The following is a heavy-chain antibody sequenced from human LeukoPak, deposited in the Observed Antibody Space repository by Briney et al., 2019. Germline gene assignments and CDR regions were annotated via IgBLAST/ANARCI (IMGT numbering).Heavy chain of an antibody. CDR3: ARVRIVGAPFDY. V-gene: IGHV3-21*01. CDR1: GFTFSSYS. J-gene: IGHJ4*02. Sequence: GGSLRLSCTASGFTFSSYSMTWVRQAPGKGLEWVSSFTSRSGSIYYADSVKGRFTISRDNARNSLFLQMNSLRAEDTAVYYCARVRIVGAPFDYWGQGTLVTVSS. CDR2: FTSRSGSI. D-gene: IGHD1-26*01.